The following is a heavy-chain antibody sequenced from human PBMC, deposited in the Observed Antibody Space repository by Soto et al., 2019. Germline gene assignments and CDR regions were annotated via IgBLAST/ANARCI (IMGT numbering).Heavy chain of an antibody. CDR1: GYSFTSYW. J-gene: IGHJ6*02. CDR2: IYPGDSDT. Sequence: PGESLKISCKGSGYSFTSYWIGWVRQMPGKGLEWMGIIYPGDSDTRYSPSFQGQVTISADKSISTAYLQWSSLKASDTAMYYCARLTYYYDSSGYYYDVGYYYYGMDVWGQGTRVTVSS. D-gene: IGHD3-22*01. CDR3: ARLTYYYDSSGYYYDVGYYYYGMDV. V-gene: IGHV5-51*01.